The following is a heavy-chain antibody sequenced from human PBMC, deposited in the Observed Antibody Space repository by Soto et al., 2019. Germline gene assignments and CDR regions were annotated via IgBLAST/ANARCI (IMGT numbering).Heavy chain of an antibody. V-gene: IGHV5-10-1*01. Sequence: GESLKISCTTSGYSFTSYYITWVRQMPGKGLECMGTIAPGDSYSNYNPSFQGHVTISADNSISTAYLQWSSLKASDTGIYYCATMSSGWSYWGQGTQVTV. CDR3: ATMSSGWSY. CDR2: IAPGDSYS. CDR1: GYSFTSYY. J-gene: IGHJ4*02. D-gene: IGHD6-19*01.